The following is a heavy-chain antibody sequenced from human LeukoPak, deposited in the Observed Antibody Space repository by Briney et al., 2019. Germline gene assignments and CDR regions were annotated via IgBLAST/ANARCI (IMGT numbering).Heavy chain of an antibody. D-gene: IGHD1/OR15-1a*01. V-gene: IGHV5-51*01. CDR1: GYSFTSYW. CDR2: IYPGDSDT. J-gene: IGHJ6*03. CDR3: ARLPFVEQWNYYYMDV. Sequence: GESLKISCKGSGYSFTSYWIGWVRQMPGKGLEWMGIIYPGDSDTRYSPSFQGQVTISADKSISTAYLQWSSLKASDTAMYYCARLPFVEQWNYYYMDVWGKGTTVTVSS.